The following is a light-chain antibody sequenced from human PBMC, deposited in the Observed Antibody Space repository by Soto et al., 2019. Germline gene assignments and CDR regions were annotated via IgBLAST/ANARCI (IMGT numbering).Light chain of an antibody. Sequence: QYLLTQPPSLSGAPGQRVTISCTGSSSNIGAGYDVHWYQQLPGTAPKLLIYGNSNRPSGVPDRFSGSKSGTSASLAITGLQAEDEADYYCQSYDSSLSGYVYGTGTKVTVL. J-gene: IGLJ1*01. V-gene: IGLV1-40*01. CDR1: SSNIGAGYD. CDR2: GNS. CDR3: QSYDSSLSGYV.